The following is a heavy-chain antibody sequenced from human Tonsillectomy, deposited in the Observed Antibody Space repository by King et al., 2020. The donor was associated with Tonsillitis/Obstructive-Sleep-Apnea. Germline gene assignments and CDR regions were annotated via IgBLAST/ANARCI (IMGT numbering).Heavy chain of an antibody. CDR3: ARGGGGPLRYFDSPWFDP. CDR1: GGSISSGGYY. J-gene: IGHJ5*02. D-gene: IGHD3-9*01. CDR2: IYYSGST. V-gene: IGHV4-31*03. Sequence: VQLQESGPGLVKPSQTLSLTCTVSGGSISSGGYYWSWIRQHPGQGLEWIGYIYYSGSTYYNPSLKSRVTISVDTSKNQFSLKLSSVTAADTAVYYCARGGGGPLRYFDSPWFDPWGQGTLVTVSS.